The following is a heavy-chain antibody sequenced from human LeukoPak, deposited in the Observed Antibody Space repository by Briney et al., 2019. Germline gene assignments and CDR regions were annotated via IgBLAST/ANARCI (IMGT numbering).Heavy chain of an antibody. V-gene: IGHV3-11*04. Sequence: GGSLRLSCAASGFTFSDYYMSWVRQAPGKGLEWVSYISSSGSTIYYADSVKGRFTISRDNAKNSLYLQMNSLRAEDTAVYYCARDYYDSSGYYYFDYWGQGTLVTVSS. D-gene: IGHD3-22*01. CDR2: ISSSGSTI. J-gene: IGHJ4*02. CDR1: GFTFSDYY. CDR3: ARDYYDSSGYYYFDY.